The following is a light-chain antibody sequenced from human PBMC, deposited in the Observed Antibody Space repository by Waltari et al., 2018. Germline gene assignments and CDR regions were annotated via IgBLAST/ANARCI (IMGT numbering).Light chain of an antibody. CDR2: DDS. CDR3: QVWDGFTEQYA. V-gene: IGLV3-21*02. J-gene: IGLJ1*01. CDR1: DIGSQK. Sequence: SYVLTQQPSVSVAPGQTATIPCEGADIGSQKVHWYQQKPGQAPVLVVYDDSDRPSGIPERFSGFNPGNPATLTISRVEAGDEADYYCQVWDGFTEQYAFGTGTKVTVL.